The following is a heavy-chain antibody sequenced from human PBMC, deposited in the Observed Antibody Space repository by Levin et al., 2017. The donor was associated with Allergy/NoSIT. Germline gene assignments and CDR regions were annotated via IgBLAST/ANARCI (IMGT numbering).Heavy chain of an antibody. D-gene: IGHD3-16*01. CDR1: GFTFDEYA. V-gene: IGHV3-9*01. Sequence: GGSLRLSCVASGFTFDEYAMQWVRQTPGKGPEWVSGISWNGVDIAYADSVGGRFTISRDNTKNSLYLQMNSLRPEDTALYYCAKNIKPDKYVDNVWEAFDIRGQGTMVTVSS. CDR3: AKNIKPDKYVDNVWEAFDI. CDR2: ISWNGVDI. J-gene: IGHJ3*02.